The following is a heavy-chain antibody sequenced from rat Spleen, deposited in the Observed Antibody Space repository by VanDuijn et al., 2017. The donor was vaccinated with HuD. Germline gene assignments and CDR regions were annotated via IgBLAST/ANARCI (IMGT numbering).Heavy chain of an antibody. J-gene: IGHJ2*01. V-gene: IGHV5S23*01. D-gene: IGHD1-4*01. CDR2: ISDSGAST. CDR1: GFTFSNYY. CDR3: ARPNYPGFNYFDY. Sequence: EVQLVESGGGLVQPGRSLKLSCAASGFTFSNYYMAWVRQAPTKGLEWVASISDSGASTYYRDSVKGRFTISRDYAKSTLYLQMDSLRSEDTATYYCARPNYPGFNYFDYWGQGVMVTVSS.